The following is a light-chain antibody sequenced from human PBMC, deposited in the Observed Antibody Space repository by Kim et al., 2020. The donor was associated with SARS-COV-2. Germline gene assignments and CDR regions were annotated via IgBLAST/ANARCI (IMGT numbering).Light chain of an antibody. Sequence: QSALTQPASVSGSPGQSITISCTGTSSDIGGYNYVSWYQLHPVKAPKLMIYEVTDRPSGVSNRFYGSKSGNTASLPISGLQAEDEADYYCSSYTSTSTLVFGGGTQLTVL. V-gene: IGLV2-14*01. CDR1: SSDIGGYNY. J-gene: IGLJ3*02. CDR3: SSYTSTSTLV. CDR2: EVT.